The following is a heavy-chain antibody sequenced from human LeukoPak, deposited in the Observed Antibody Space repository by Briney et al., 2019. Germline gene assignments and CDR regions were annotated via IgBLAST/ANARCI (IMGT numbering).Heavy chain of an antibody. CDR1: GYRFGDYW. V-gene: IGHV5-51*01. CDR2: VYPGDSDT. J-gene: IGHJ4*02. CDR3: AKYDSSGYIDY. Sequence: GESLNISFQGSGYRFGDYWIAWVRQLPGKGLEWMGIVYPGDSDTTYSPSFQGQVTFSADKSIKTAYLQWSSLRASDSAMYYCAKYDSSGYIDYWGQGTLVTVSS. D-gene: IGHD6-25*01.